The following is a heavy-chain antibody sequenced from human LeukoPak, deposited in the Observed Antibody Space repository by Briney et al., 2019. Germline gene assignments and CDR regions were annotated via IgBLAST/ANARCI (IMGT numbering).Heavy chain of an antibody. CDR3: AREISGSSSQIGYNWFDP. V-gene: IGHV7-4-1*02. Sequence: ASVKVSCKASGGTFSSYAISWVRQAPGQGLEWMGWINTNTGNPTYAQGFTGRFVFSLDTSVSTAYLQMSSLKAEDTAVYYCAREISGSSSQIGYNWFDPWGQGTLVTVSS. D-gene: IGHD6-13*01. CDR2: INTNTGNP. CDR1: GGTFSSYA. J-gene: IGHJ5*02.